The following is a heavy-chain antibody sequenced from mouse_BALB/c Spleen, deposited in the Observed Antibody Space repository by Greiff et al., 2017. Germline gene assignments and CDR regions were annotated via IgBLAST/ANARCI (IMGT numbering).Heavy chain of an antibody. J-gene: IGHJ3*01. D-gene: IGHD2-2*01. V-gene: IGHV1-18*01. CDR2: INPNNGGT. Sequence: VQLQQSGPELVKPGASVKIPCKASGYTFTDYNMDWVKQSHGKSLEWIGDINPNNGGTIYNQKFKGKATLIVDKSSSTAYMELRSLTSEDTAVYYCTRGGGYDVFAYWGQGTLVTVSA. CDR1: GYTFTDYN. CDR3: TRGGGYDVFAY.